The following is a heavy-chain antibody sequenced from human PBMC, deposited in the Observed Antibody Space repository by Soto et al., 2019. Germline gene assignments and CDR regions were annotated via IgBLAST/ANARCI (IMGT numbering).Heavy chain of an antibody. CDR3: ARNYCGGDCYSGHAFDI. CDR1: GGTFSSYA. Sequence: SVKVSCKASGGTFSSYAISWVRQAPGQGLEWMGGIIPIFGTANYAQKFQGRVTITADKSTSTAYMELSSLRSEDTAVYYCARNYCGGDCYSGHAFDIWGQGKMVTVSS. J-gene: IGHJ3*02. CDR2: IIPIFGTA. D-gene: IGHD2-21*02. V-gene: IGHV1-69*06.